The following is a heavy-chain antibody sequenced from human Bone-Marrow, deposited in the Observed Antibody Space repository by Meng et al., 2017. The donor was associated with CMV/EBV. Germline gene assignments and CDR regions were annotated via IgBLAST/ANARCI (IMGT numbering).Heavy chain of an antibody. CDR1: GFTFSDHY. J-gene: IGHJ4*02. V-gene: IGHV3-72*01. Sequence: LSLTSSSSGFTFSDHYMDWVRQAPGKGLEWVGRTRNKANSYTTEYAASVKGRFTISRDDSKNSLYLQMNSLKTEDTAVYYCARDGSGGLGYWGQGTLVTVSS. CDR2: TRNKANSYTT. D-gene: IGHD1-26*01. CDR3: ARDGSGGLGY.